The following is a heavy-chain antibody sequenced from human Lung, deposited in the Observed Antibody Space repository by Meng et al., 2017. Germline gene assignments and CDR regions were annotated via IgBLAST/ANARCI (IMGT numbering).Heavy chain of an antibody. V-gene: IGHV3-15*01. J-gene: IGHJ4*02. CDR3: ATGAAAADH. Sequence: GRRVESWGGLVKPGGSLRLSCVASGFSFTDAWMSWVRQAPGKGLEWVGRIKSNSDGGTTDYAAPVKGRFTISRDDSKNTLYLQMNSLITEDTAVYFCATGAAAADHWGQGTLVTVSS. CDR1: GFSFTDAW. D-gene: IGHD6-13*01. CDR2: IKSNSDGGTT.